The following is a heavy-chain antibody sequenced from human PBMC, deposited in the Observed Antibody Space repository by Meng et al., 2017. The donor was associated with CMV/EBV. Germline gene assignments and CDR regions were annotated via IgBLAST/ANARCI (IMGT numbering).Heavy chain of an antibody. V-gene: IGHV1-69*05. CDR1: VGTFSSYA. CDR3: ASGRLELGYYYYYGMDV. J-gene: IGHJ6*02. CDR2: IIPIFGTA. D-gene: IGHD1-7*01. Sequence: SVQVSCKASVGTFSSYAISWVRQAPGQGLEWMGGIIPIFGTANYAQKFQGRVTITTDESTSTAYMELSSLRSEDTAVYYCASGRLELGYYYYYGMDVWGQGTTVTVSS.